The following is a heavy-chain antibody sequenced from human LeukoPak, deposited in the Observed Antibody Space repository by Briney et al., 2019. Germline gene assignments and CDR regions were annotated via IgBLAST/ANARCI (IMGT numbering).Heavy chain of an antibody. D-gene: IGHD2-15*01. J-gene: IGHJ4*02. CDR3: ARSWRFCSGDSCYPLDY. V-gene: IGHV1-2*02. CDR1: GYTFTGYY. CDR2: INPNSGGT. Sequence: ASVKVSCKASGYTFTGYYMHWVRQAPGQGLEWMGWINPNSGGTNYAQKFRGRVTMTRDTSISTAYMELSRLRSDDTAVYYCARSWRFCSGDSCYPLDYWGQGTLVTVSS.